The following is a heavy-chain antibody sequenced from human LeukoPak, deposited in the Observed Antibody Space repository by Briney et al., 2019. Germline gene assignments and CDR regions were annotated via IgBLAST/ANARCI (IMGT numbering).Heavy chain of an antibody. CDR3: VKERDRGKDVADDFDF. CDR1: GFTFRDYS. J-gene: IGHJ4*02. V-gene: IGHV3-23*01. Sequence: GGSLRLSCVASGFTFRDYSMAWVRQLPGGGLEWVSAIARDDFTVYPDPLKGRFTISRDNSRNTLYLQMNTLRAEDTAVYYCVKERDRGKDVADDFDFWGQGTLVTVSS. CDR2: IARDDFT. D-gene: IGHD6-19*01.